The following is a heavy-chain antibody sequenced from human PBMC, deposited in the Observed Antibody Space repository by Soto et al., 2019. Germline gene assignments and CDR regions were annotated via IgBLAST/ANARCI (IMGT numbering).Heavy chain of an antibody. Sequence: LSLTCTVSGGSISSYYWSWIRQPPGKGLEWIGYIYYSGSTNYNPSLKSRVTISVDTSKNQFSLKLSSVTAADTAVYYCARYTYYDFWSGYNHYYYGMDVWGQGTTVTVSS. CDR2: IYYSGST. CDR3: ARYTYYDFWSGYNHYYYGMDV. J-gene: IGHJ6*02. CDR1: GGSISSYY. V-gene: IGHV4-59*01. D-gene: IGHD3-3*01.